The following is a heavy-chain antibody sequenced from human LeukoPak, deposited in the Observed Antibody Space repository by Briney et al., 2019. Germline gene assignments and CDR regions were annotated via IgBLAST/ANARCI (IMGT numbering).Heavy chain of an antibody. CDR3: AREIHLDY. CDR1: GFSFSSYA. CDR2: ISSSSSYI. V-gene: IGHV3-21*01. J-gene: IGHJ4*02. Sequence: GGSLRLSCAASGFSFSSYAVSWVRQAPGKGLEWVSSISSSSSYIYYADSVKGRFTISRDNAKHSLYLQMNSLRAEDTAVYYCAREIHLDYWGQGTLVTVSS.